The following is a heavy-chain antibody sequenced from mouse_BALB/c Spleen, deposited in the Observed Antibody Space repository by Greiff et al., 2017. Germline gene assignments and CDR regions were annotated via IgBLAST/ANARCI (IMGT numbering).Heavy chain of an antibody. J-gene: IGHJ1*01. V-gene: IGHV5-6-4*01. CDR3: TRDDSYGSSHWYFDV. D-gene: IGHD1-1*01. CDR1: GFTFSSYT. CDR2: ISSGGSYT. Sequence: EVKVVESGGGLVKPGGSLKLSCAASGFTFSSYTMSWVRQTPEKRLEWVATISSGGSYTYYPDSVKGRFTISRDNAKNTLYLQMSSLKSEDTAMYYCTRDDSYGSSHWYFDVWGAGTTVTVSS.